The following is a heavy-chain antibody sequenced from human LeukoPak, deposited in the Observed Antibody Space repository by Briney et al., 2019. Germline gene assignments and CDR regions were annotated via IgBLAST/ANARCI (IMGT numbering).Heavy chain of an antibody. CDR3: TTDWSGSDYHDY. CDR1: GFTFSNAW. J-gene: IGHJ4*02. Sequence: GGSLRLSCAAPGFTFSNAWMSWVRQAPGKGLEWVGRIKSQTDGGTTDYAAPVKGRFTISRDDSKNTLYLQMSSLKTEDTALCYCTTDWSGSDYHDYWGQGTLVTVSS. D-gene: IGHD3-3*01. CDR2: IKSQTDGGTT. V-gene: IGHV3-15*01.